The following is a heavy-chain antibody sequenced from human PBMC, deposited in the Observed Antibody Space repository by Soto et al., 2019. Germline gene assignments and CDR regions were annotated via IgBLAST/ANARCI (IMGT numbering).Heavy chain of an antibody. V-gene: IGHV3-66*01. CDR3: ARGITFFGVVMGGLGW. Sequence: EVQLVESGGGLVQPGGSLRLSCAASGFTVSSNYMSWVRQAPGKGLEWVSVIYNGGSTYYADSVKGRFTISRDNSKNTLYLQMNRLGAGETAVYYCARGITFFGVVMGGLGWWGQGTLVTGSS. J-gene: IGHJ4*02. CDR1: GFTVSSNY. D-gene: IGHD3-3*01. CDR2: IYNGGST.